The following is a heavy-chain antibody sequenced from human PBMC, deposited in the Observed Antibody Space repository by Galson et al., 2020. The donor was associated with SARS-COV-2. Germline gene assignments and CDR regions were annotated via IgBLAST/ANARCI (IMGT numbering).Heavy chain of an antibody. Sequence: SETLSLTCTVSGASISSGSYYWSWLRQPAGKGLEWIGRIYKSGNTNYNPSLWSQVTISVDTSKNQFSLKLTSVTAADTAVYYCARGNSPCVTMFGVCTGACGMDVWGEGTTVTVSS. V-gene: IGHV4-61*02. J-gene: IGHJ6*03. CDR3: ARGNSPCVTMFGVCTGACGMDV. CDR2: IYKSGNT. D-gene: IGHD3-3*01. CDR1: GASISSGSYY.